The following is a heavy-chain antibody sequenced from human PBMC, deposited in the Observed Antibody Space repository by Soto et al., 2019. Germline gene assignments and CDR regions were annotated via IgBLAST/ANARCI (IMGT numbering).Heavy chain of an antibody. Sequence: QVQLVQSGAEVKKPGASVKVSCKASGYTFTRYGITWVRQAPGQGLEWMGWISGYTGHTNTAQKLQGRVTMTTDTSTSTAYMELRSLKSDDTAVYYCARRHGLGAFDIWGHGTMVTVSS. D-gene: IGHD3-10*01. CDR3: ARRHGLGAFDI. CDR1: GYTFTRYG. J-gene: IGHJ3*02. V-gene: IGHV1-18*04. CDR2: ISGYTGHT.